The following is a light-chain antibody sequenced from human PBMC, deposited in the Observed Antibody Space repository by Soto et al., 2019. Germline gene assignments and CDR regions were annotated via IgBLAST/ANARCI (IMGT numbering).Light chain of an antibody. J-gene: IGKJ1*01. CDR2: GAS. V-gene: IGKV3-20*01. CDR3: QQYGSPPPWT. CDR1: QTISRN. Sequence: EIVMTQFPATLSMSPLEMATLSFMASQTISRNLAWYQQKGGQAPRLLIYGASTRAAGIPARFSGSGSGTDFTLTISRLEPEDFAVYYCQQYGSPPPWTFGQGTKVDIK.